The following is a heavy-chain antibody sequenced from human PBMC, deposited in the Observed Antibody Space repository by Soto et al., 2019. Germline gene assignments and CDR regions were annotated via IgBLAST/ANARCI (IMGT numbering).Heavy chain of an antibody. CDR3: ARARYCCGGSCYLVDY. CDR1: GFTFTSYG. D-gene: IGHD2-15*01. V-gene: IGHV3-33*01. CDR2: IWYDGGNK. Sequence: PGGSLRLSCAASGFTFTSYGMHWVRQAPGKRLEWVAVIWYDGGNKYYADSVKGRFIISRDNSKNTLYLQMNSLRAEDTAVYYCARARYCCGGSCYLVDYWGQGTLVTVSS. J-gene: IGHJ4*02.